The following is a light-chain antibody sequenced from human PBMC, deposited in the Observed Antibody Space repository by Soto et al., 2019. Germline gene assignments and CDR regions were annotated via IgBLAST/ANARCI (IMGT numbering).Light chain of an antibody. CDR1: SSDIGAYNY. V-gene: IGLV2-8*01. Sequence: QSALTQPPSASGSPGQSVTISCTGASSDIGAYNYVSWYQQHPGKAPKLLIYEVNRRPSGVPDRFSGSKSGNMASLTVSGLQAEDEADYHCSSRAGPNNPVVFGGGTKLTVL. CDR2: EVN. J-gene: IGLJ2*01. CDR3: SSRAGPNNPVV.